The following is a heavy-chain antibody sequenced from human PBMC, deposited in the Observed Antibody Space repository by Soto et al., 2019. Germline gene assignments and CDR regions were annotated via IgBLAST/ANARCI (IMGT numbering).Heavy chain of an antibody. CDR2: ISSSSSYI. D-gene: IGHD2-21*01. CDR3: ARGLLSSPGY. J-gene: IGHJ4*02. Sequence: EVQLVESGGGLVKLGGSLRLSCAASGFTFSSYSMNWVRQAPGKGLEWVSSISSSSSYIYYADSVKGRFTISRDNAKNSLYLQMNSLRAEDTAVYYCARGLLSSPGYWGQGTLVTVSS. CDR1: GFTFSSYS. V-gene: IGHV3-21*01.